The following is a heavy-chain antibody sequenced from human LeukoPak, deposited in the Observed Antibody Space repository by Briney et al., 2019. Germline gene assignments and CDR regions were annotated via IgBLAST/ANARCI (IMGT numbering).Heavy chain of an antibody. CDR1: VLTFKNFA. Sequence: PGGSLRLSCAASVLTFKNFAMSWVRQAPGKGLEWLAVTSGDEDSTHYADSVRGHFVISTDNSKNTLFLHMNSLRAEDTAVYYCTIDLMAGFSSGWRFGYWGQGTLVTVSS. CDR2: TSGDEDST. D-gene: IGHD6-19*01. J-gene: IGHJ4*02. V-gene: IGHV3-23*01. CDR3: TIDLMAGFSSGWRFGY.